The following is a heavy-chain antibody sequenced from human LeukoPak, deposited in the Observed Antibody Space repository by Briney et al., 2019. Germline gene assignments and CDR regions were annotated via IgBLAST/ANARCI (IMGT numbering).Heavy chain of an antibody. CDR1: GFTFSNYA. J-gene: IGHJ4*02. D-gene: IGHD6-13*01. CDR2: ISYDGSKK. CDR3: ARDHPGSSSFDY. Sequence: GGSLRLSCAASGFTFSNYAMHWVRQTPGKGLEWVAVISYDGSKKWYADSVTGRFTISRDSSKNTLYLQMNSLRAEDTAVYYCARDHPGSSSFDYWGQGTLVTVSS. V-gene: IGHV3-30-3*01.